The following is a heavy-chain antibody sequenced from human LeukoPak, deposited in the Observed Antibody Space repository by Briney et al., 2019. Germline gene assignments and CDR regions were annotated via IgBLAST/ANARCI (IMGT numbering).Heavy chain of an antibody. D-gene: IGHD5-12*01. V-gene: IGHV3-48*03. CDR2: ISSSGSTI. CDR3: ARIMGLRFLYYFDY. CDR1: PFTSSTYE. J-gene: IGHJ4*02. Sequence: RGSLRPSCAASPFTSSTYEMNWVRQAPGKGLEWSSYISSSGSTIYYADSVKGRFTISRDNAKNSLYLQMNSLRAEDTAVYYCARIMGLRFLYYFDYWGQGTLVTVSS.